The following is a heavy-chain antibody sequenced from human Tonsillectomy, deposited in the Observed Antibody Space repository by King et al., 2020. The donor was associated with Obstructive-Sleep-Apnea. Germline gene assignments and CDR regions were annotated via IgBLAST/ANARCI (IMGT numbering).Heavy chain of an antibody. CDR3: ARDRVDYGDYYFDY. Sequence: QLQESGPGLVKPSQTLSLPCTVSGGSISSGDYYWNWIRQPPGKGLEWIGYIYVSGRTYYNPSLKSRVSLSVDTSKNQFSLKLSSVTAADTAVYYCARDRVDYGDYYFDYWGQGTLVTVSS. CDR1: GGSISSGDYY. D-gene: IGHD4-17*01. CDR2: IYVSGRT. J-gene: IGHJ4*02. V-gene: IGHV4-30-4*01.